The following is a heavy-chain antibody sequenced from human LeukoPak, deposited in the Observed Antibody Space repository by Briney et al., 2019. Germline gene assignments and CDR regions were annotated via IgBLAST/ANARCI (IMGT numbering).Heavy chain of an antibody. CDR2: MNPNSGNT. Sequence: ASVKVSCKASGYTFTSYDINWVRQATGQGLEWMGWMNPNSGNTGYAQKFQGRVTMTRNTSISTAYMELSSLRSEDTAVYYCARDGYCSSTSCQLSWELDYWGQGALVTVSS. CDR3: ARDGYCSSTSCQLSWELDY. D-gene: IGHD2-2*03. J-gene: IGHJ4*02. CDR1: GYTFTSYD. V-gene: IGHV1-8*01.